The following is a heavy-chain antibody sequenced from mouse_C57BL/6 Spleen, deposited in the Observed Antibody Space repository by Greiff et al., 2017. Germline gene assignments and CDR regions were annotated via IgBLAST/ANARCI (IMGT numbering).Heavy chain of an antibody. D-gene: IGHD2-4*01. CDR3: ASGGDYGSFDY. J-gene: IGHJ2*01. CDR2: ISPSSGNT. Sequence: QVPLQQSGAELARPGASVQLSCKASGYPFTSYGISWVKQRTGQGLEWIGAISPSSGNTYYNEQFKGKATLPADKSSSTAYMELRGLTSEDSAVYFCASGGDYGSFDYWGQGTTLTVSS. V-gene: IGHV1-81*01. CDR1: GYPFTSYG.